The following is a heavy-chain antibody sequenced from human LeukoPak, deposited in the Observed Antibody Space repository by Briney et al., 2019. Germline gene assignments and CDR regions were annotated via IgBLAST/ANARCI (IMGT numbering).Heavy chain of an antibody. J-gene: IGHJ4*02. CDR3: ARAPLGRTGYYSRIDY. CDR2: IIPIFGTA. V-gene: IGHV1-69*01. CDR1: GGTFSSYA. Sequence: GSSVKVSCKASGGTFSSYAISWVRQAPGQGLEWMGGIIPIFGTANYAQKFQGRVTITADESTSTAYMELSSLRSEDTAVYYCARAPLGRTGYYSRIDYWGQGTLVTVSS. D-gene: IGHD3-9*01.